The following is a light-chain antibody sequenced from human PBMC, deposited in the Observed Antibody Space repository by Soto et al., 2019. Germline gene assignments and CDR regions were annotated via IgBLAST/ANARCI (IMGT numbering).Light chain of an antibody. V-gene: IGKV3-15*01. Sequence: EIVMTQSPATLSVSPGERATLSCRASQSVSSNLAWYQQKPGQAPRLLIYGASTRATGIPARFSGRGSGTEFTFTISSLQSEDFAVYHCQQYHDWPITFGQGTRLENK. CDR1: QSVSSN. J-gene: IGKJ5*01. CDR3: QQYHDWPIT. CDR2: GAS.